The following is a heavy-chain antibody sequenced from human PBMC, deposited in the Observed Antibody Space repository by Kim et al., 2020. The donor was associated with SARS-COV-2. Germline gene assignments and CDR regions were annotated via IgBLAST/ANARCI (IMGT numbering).Heavy chain of an antibody. D-gene: IGHD3-3*02. CDR2: ISSSSSYI. J-gene: IGHJ5*02. Sequence: GGSLRLSCAASGFTFSSYSMNWVRQAPGKGLEWVSSISSSSSYIYYADSVKGRFTISRDNAKNSLYLQMNSLRAEDTAVYYCASGRVLSIWNSFDPWGQGTLVTVSS. CDR1: GFTFSSYS. V-gene: IGHV3-21*01. CDR3: ASGRVLSIWNSFDP.